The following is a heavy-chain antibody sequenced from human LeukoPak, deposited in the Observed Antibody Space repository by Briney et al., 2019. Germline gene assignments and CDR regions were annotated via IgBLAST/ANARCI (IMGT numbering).Heavy chain of an antibody. J-gene: IGHJ4*02. Sequence: EASVKVSCKASGYTFTSYGISWVRQAPGRGLEWMGWISAYNGNTNYAQKLQGRVTMTTDTSTSTAYMELRSLRSDDTAVYYCARAAVAGLDDYWGQGTLVTVSS. V-gene: IGHV1-18*01. D-gene: IGHD6-19*01. CDR3: ARAAVAGLDDY. CDR1: GYTFTSYG. CDR2: ISAYNGNT.